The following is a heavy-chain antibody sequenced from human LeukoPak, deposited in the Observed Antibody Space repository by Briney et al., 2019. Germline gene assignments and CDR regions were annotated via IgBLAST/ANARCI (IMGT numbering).Heavy chain of an antibody. J-gene: IGHJ4*02. CDR1: GFTFSSYA. CDR3: ASEIAWEPIDY. CDR2: IPYDGSNK. D-gene: IGHD1-26*01. V-gene: IGHV3-30-3*01. Sequence: GASLRLSCAASGFTFSSYAMHWVRQAPGKGLEWVAVIPYDGSNKYYADSVKGRFTISRDNSKNTLYLQMNSLRAEDTAVYYCASEIAWEPIDYWGQGTLVTVSS.